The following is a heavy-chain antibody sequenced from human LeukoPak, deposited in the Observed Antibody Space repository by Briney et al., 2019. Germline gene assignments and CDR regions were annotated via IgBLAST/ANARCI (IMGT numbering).Heavy chain of an antibody. CDR2: IYTSGST. J-gene: IGHJ4*02. D-gene: IGHD3-10*01. Sequence: SETLSLTCTVSGGSISSYYWSWIRQPAGKGLEWIGRIYTSGSTNYNPSLKSRVTMSVDTSKNQFSLKLSSVTAADTAVYYCAREHPYYYGSGSLYYFDYWGQGTLVTVSS. V-gene: IGHV4-4*07. CDR3: AREHPYYYGSGSLYYFDY. CDR1: GGSISSYY.